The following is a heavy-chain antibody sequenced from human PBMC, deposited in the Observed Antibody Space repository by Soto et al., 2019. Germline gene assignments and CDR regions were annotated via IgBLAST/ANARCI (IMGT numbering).Heavy chain of an antibody. CDR3: ARGGYDYGDYWYFDL. J-gene: IGHJ2*01. V-gene: IGHV4-59*01. CDR2: IYYSGST. Sequence: QVQLQESGPGLVKPSETLSLTCTVSGGSISSYYWSWIRQPPGKGLEWIGYIYYSGSTNYNASLKRRVTISVDTSKKQFSLKLSSVTAADTAVYYCARGGYDYGDYWYFDLWGRGTLVTVSS. D-gene: IGHD4-17*01. CDR1: GGSISSYY.